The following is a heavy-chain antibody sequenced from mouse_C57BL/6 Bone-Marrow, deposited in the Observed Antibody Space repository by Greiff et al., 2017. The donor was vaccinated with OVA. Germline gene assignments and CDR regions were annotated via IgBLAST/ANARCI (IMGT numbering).Heavy chain of an antibody. CDR1: GYTFTSYW. CDR3: ARQLDY. CDR2: IDPSDSYT. Sequence: QVQLQQPGAELVMPGASVKLSCKASGYTFTSYWMHWVKQRPGQGLEWIGEIDPSDSYTNYYQKFKGKSTLTVDKSSRTAYMQLSSLTSEDSAVYYCARQLDYWGQGTTLTVSS. V-gene: IGHV1-69*01. J-gene: IGHJ2*01.